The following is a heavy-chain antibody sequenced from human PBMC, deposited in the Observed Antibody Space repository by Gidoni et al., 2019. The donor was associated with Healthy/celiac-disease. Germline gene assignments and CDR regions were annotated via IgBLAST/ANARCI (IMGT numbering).Heavy chain of an antibody. CDR3: ARAATYYYDSSGYDYFDY. J-gene: IGHJ4*02. CDR2: ISYEGINK. Sequence: QVQLVESGGGVVQPGRSLRLSCAASGLTFCSYAMHLVRQAPGKGLGWVAGISYEGINKYFADSVKGRFTTSRDNSKNTRYLQMNSLRAEDTAGYYCARAATYYYDSSGYDYFDYWGQGTLVTVSS. CDR1: GLTFCSYA. V-gene: IGHV3-30-3*01. D-gene: IGHD3-22*01.